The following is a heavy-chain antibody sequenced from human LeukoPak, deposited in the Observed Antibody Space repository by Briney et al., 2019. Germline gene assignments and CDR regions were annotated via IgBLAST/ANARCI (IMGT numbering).Heavy chain of an antibody. V-gene: IGHV3-11*04. CDR3: ARSLFWDILAPGAFDI. CDR2: ISSSGSTI. J-gene: IGHJ3*02. D-gene: IGHD3-9*01. Sequence: GGSLRLSCAASGFTFSDYYMSWIRQAPGKGLEWVSYISSSGSTIYYADSVKGRFTISRDNAKNSLYLQMNSLRAEDTAVYYCARSLFWDILAPGAFDIWGQGTMVTVSS. CDR1: GFTFSDYY.